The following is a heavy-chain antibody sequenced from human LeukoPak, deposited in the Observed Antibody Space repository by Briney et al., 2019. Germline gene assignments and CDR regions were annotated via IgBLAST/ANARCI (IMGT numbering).Heavy chain of an antibody. J-gene: IGHJ4*02. CDR1: GASTTSYY. V-gene: IGHV4-59*01. D-gene: IGHD3-22*01. CDR3: ARDTRSYDTSGYYYFDY. Sequence: SETLSLTCSVSGASTTSYYWNWIRQAPGKGLEWIGYIYSDGTTSYSPSLRSRVTISIDTSRNQFSLKLSSVTAADAAVYYCARDTRSYDTSGYYYFDYWGEGALVTVSS. CDR2: IYSDGTT.